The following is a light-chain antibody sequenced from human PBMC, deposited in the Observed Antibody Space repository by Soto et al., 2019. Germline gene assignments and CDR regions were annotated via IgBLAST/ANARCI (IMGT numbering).Light chain of an antibody. CDR3: QQYNRSPYT. CDR2: VAS. CDR1: QSVSTW. Sequence: DIQMTQSPCTLSASVGDRVTITCRASQSVSTWLAWYQQKPGKAPKILIYVASSLESGVPSRFSGSGSGTEFTLTISSLQPDDFATYYCQQYNRSPYTFGQGTKLEI. J-gene: IGKJ2*01. V-gene: IGKV1-5*03.